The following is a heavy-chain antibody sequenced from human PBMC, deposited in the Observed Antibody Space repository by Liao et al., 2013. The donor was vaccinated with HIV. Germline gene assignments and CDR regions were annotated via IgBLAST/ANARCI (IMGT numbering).Heavy chain of an antibody. CDR3: ARRSRGDFWSGYLVV. CDR1: GGSISSGSYY. Sequence: QVQLQESGPGLVKPSQTLSLTCTVSGGSISSGSYYWSWIRQPAGKGLEWIGRIYTSGSTNYNPSLKSRVIISVDTSKNQFSLKLSSVTAADTAVYYCARRSRGDFWSGYLVVWGQGTLVTVSS. J-gene: IGHJ4*02. CDR2: IYTSGST. D-gene: IGHD3-3*01. V-gene: IGHV4-61*02.